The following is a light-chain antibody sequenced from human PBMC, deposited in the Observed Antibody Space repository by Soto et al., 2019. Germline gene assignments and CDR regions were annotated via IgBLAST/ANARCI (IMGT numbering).Light chain of an antibody. CDR1: QTISSW. CDR2: KAS. Sequence: DIQMTQSPSTLSGSVGDRVTITCRASQTISSWLAWYQQKPGKAPKLLIYKASTLKSGVPSRFSGSGSGTEFTLTISSLQPDDCATYYCQHYSLYSPWTFGQGTKVDIK. J-gene: IGKJ1*01. CDR3: QHYSLYSPWT. V-gene: IGKV1-5*03.